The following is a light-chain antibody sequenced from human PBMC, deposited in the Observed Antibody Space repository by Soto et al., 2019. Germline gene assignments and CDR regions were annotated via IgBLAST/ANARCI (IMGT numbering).Light chain of an antibody. CDR2: AAS. J-gene: IGKJ5*01. CDR1: QGISNY. V-gene: IGKV1-27*01. Sequence: DIQMTPPPSSLSTSVGDRVTITCRASQGISNYLAWYQQKPGKVPKLLIYAASNLQSGVPSRFSGSGSGTGFTLTIRSLQPEGVATYSCQQLNTYPITFGQGTRLEIK. CDR3: QQLNTYPIT.